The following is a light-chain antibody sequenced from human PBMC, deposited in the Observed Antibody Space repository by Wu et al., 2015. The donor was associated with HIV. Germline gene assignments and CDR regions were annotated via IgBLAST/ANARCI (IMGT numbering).Light chain of an antibody. CDR3: QQRGNWPLT. CDR2: GAS. V-gene: IGKV3-11*01. CDR1: QSVTSNY. J-gene: IGKJ5*01. Sequence: DTLLTQSPGTLSLSPGERATLSCRASQSVTSNYLAWYQQKPGQAPRLLIYGASNRATGIPARFSGGGSGTDFTLTISSLEPEDFAVYYCQQRGNWPLTFGQGTRLEI.